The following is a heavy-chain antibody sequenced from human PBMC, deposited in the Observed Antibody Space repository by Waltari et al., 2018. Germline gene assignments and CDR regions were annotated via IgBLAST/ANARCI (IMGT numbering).Heavy chain of an antibody. J-gene: IGHJ2*01. D-gene: IGHD3-16*01. V-gene: IGHV3-53*01. CDR1: GFTVSTPT. CDR3: ARDVTGYYYFDL. Sequence: EVQLVESGGGLIKPGGSLRLSCAASGFTVSTPTVTWVRQAPGKGLEWVSVISRDGTHYADSVKGRFTISRDNSKNTVYLQMNTLRAEDTALYYCARDVTGYYYFDLWGRGTLVTVSS. CDR2: ISRDGT.